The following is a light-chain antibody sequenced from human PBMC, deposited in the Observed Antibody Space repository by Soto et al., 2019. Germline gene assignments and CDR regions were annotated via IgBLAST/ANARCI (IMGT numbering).Light chain of an antibody. J-gene: IGKJ5*01. V-gene: IGKV3-11*01. Sequence: EVVLTQSPVTLSLSPGERATLSCRASQSFRGLLAWYPQKPGQAPRLLIYDAYTRATGIPPRFSGSGSGTDFTLTNSSLEPEDSAVYYCQQRHMWPITFGQGTSLEMK. CDR3: QQRHMWPIT. CDR2: DAY. CDR1: QSFRGL.